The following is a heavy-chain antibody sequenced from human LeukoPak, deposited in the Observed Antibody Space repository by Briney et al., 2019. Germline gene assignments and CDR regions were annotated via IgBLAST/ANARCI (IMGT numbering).Heavy chain of an antibody. CDR2: ISSSSSYI. V-gene: IGHV3-21*01. CDR1: GFTFSSYS. J-gene: IGHJ1*01. Sequence: PGGSLRLSCAASGFTFSSYSMNWVRQAPGKGLEWVSSISSSSSYIYYADSVKGRFTISRDNAKNSLYLQMNNLRAEDTAVYYCARGPWAIRRSGEYFQHWGQGTLVTVSS. D-gene: IGHD2-2*02. CDR3: ARGPWAIRRSGEYFQH.